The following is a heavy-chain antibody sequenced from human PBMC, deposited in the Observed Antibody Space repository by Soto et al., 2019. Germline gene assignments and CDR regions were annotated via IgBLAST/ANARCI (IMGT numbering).Heavy chain of an antibody. V-gene: IGHV1-69*13. J-gene: IGHJ4*02. D-gene: IGHD5-18*01. CDR3: AREVATMQPGDGYRYGACDY. CDR1: GGTFSSYA. Sequence: SVKVSCKASGGTFSSYAISWVRQAPGQGLEWMGGIIPIFGTPNYAQKFQGRVTITADESTSTAYMELSSLRSEDTAVYYCAREVATMQPGDGYRYGACDYWGQGTLVTVSS. CDR2: IIPIFGTP.